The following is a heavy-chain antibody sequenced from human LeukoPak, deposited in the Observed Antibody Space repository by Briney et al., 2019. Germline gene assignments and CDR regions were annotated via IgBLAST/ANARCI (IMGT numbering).Heavy chain of an antibody. CDR3: ARVFKDYYGGNWFDP. J-gene: IGHJ5*02. Sequence: SQTLSLTCTVSGGSISSTTYYWGWIRQPPGKGLEWIGTIYYTGSTYYNPSLKSRVTISIDTSKNQFSLKLSSVTAADTAVYYCARVFKDYYGGNWFDPWGQGTLVTVSS. CDR2: IYYTGST. V-gene: IGHV4-39*07. CDR1: GGSISSTTYY. D-gene: IGHD3-10*01.